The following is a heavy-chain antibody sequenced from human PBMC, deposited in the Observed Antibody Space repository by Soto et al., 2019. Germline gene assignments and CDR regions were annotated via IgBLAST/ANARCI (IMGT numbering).Heavy chain of an antibody. CDR1: GFTFSSSV. CDR2: IGNKAKGYAT. D-gene: IGHD1-1*01. Sequence: PWGSLRRSCVASGFTFSSSVVHWVRQAPGKGLEWVGYIGNKAKGYATAYTASVKSRFTISRDESNKTTYLKMNSLKLDDTTVFCCARHLVPELEPTTPYYNGMDVCGKGTTVTVCS. CDR3: ARHLVPELEPTTPYYNGMDV. J-gene: IGHJ6*04. V-gene: IGHV3-73*01.